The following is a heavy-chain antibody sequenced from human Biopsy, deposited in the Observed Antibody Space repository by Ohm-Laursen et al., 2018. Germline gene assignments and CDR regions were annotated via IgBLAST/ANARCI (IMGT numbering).Heavy chain of an antibody. J-gene: IGHJ6*02. CDR2: ISGSGAYT. CDR3: AKDKGTFNFYYYGMDV. Sequence: GSLRLSCAASGFNFDSYAMTWVRQAPGRGLECVSVISGSGAYTYYADSVKGRFTISRDNSKNTLDLQMSSLRVEDTAVYFCAKDKGTFNFYYYGMDVWGQGTTVTVSS. D-gene: IGHD2/OR15-2a*01. V-gene: IGHV3-23*01. CDR1: GFNFDSYA.